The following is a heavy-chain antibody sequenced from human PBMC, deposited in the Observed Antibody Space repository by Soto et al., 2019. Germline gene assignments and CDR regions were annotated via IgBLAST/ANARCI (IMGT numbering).Heavy chain of an antibody. Sequence: ESGGGVVQPGRSLRLSCAASGITFNRNGMHWVRQAPGKGLEWVAAIWYDGSKTAYSDSVKGRFTISRDNAKNTLYLQMNRVRAEDTAIYYCARDRSAGDYFYYGMDVWGQGTTVTVSS. D-gene: IGHD1-1*01. CDR1: GITFNRNG. V-gene: IGHV3-33*01. CDR3: ARDRSAGDYFYYGMDV. J-gene: IGHJ6*02. CDR2: IWYDGSKT.